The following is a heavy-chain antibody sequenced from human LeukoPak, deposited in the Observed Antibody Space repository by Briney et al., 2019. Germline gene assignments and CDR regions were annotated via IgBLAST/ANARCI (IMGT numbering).Heavy chain of an antibody. Sequence: PGGSLRLSCAASGFTFSSCWMSWVRQAPGKGLEWVANIKQDESEKYYVDSVKGRFTISRDNARNSLHLQMNGLRAEDTAVYYCARNRYQDLWGQGTLVTVSS. J-gene: IGHJ5*02. CDR3: ARNRYQDL. CDR2: IKQDESEK. V-gene: IGHV3-7*01. D-gene: IGHD1-14*01. CDR1: GFTFSSCW.